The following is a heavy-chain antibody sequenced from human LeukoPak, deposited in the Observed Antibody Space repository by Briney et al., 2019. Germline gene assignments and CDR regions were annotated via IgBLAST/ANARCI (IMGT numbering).Heavy chain of an antibody. CDR1: GGSFSGYY. Sequence: SETLSLTCAVYGGSFSGYYWSWIRQPPGKGLEWIGEINHSGSTNYNPSLKSRVTISVDTSKNQFSMKLSSVTAADTAVYYCARGRVAAAVTPGYWGQGTLVTVSS. V-gene: IGHV4-34*01. CDR3: ARGRVAAAVTPGY. D-gene: IGHD6-13*01. J-gene: IGHJ4*02. CDR2: INHSGST.